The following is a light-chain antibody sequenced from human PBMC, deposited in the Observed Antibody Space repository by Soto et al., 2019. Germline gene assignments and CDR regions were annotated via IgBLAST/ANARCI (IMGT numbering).Light chain of an antibody. CDR2: GAS. Sequence: EIVLTQSPGTLSLSPGERATLSCRASQSVSSSYLAWYQQKPGQAPRLLIYGASSRATVIPGRFSGSGSGTDFTLIISRLEPEDFAVYYCQQYGRSPFTFCPGTKVDIK. CDR3: QQYGRSPFT. CDR1: QSVSSSY. V-gene: IGKV3-20*01. J-gene: IGKJ3*01.